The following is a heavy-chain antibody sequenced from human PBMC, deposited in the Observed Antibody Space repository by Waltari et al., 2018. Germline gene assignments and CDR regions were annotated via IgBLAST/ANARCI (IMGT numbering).Heavy chain of an antibody. D-gene: IGHD5-12*01. J-gene: IGHJ4*02. Sequence: QVQLQESGPGLVKPSETLSLTCAVSGYSISSGYYWGWIRQPPGKGLEWIGSIYHSGGTYYTPSLKSRVTISVDTSKNQFSLKLSSVTAADTAVYYCANSGEMATILFDYWGQGTLVTVSS. V-gene: IGHV4-38-2*01. CDR1: GYSISSGYY. CDR2: IYHSGGT. CDR3: ANSGEMATILFDY.